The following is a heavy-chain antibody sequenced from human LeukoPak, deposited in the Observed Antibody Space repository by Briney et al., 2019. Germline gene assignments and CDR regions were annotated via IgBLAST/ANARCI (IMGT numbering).Heavy chain of an antibody. CDR1: GFTFSSYA. J-gene: IGHJ4*02. Sequence: GGSLGLSCAASGFTFSSYAMSWVRQAPGKGLEWVSAISGSGGSTYYADSVKGRFTISRDNSKNTLYLQMNSLRAADTAVYYCASGGGYCSSTRCFWGQGTLVTVSS. D-gene: IGHD2-2*01. CDR2: ISGSGGST. V-gene: IGHV3-23*01. CDR3: ASGGGYCSSTRCF.